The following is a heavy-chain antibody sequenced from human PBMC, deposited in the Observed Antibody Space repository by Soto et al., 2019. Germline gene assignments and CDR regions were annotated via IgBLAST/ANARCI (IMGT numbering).Heavy chain of an antibody. CDR1: GYTFTSYG. J-gene: IGHJ4*02. D-gene: IGHD3-10*01. CDR3: ARDTSRGEYDY. V-gene: IGHV1-18*01. CDR2: INVYNGNT. Sequence: QVQLVQSGAEVKKPGASVKVSCKASGYTFTSYGISWVRQAPGQGLEWMGWINVYNGNTNYAQKLQGRVTMTTATSTSTAYVDLRSQSSDDTVVYFCARDTSRGEYDYRGKRTLVSVSS.